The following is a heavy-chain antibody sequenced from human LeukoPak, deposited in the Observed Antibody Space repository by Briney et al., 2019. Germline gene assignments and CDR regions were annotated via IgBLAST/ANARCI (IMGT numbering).Heavy chain of an antibody. CDR3: ARRATHYGGNPTNFDF. Sequence: SQTLSLTCAISGDIVSSNSAAWNWIRQSPSRGLEWLGRTYYRSKWYNDYALSVKSRITVNPDTSKNQFSLQLNSVTPEDTAVYFCARRATHYGGNPTNFDFWGQGILVTVSS. J-gene: IGHJ4*02. V-gene: IGHV6-1*01. CDR1: GDIVSSNSAA. CDR2: TYYRSKWYN. D-gene: IGHD4-23*01.